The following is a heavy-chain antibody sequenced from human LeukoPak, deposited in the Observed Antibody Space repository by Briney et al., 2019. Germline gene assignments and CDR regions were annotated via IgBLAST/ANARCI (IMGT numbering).Heavy chain of an antibody. V-gene: IGHV1-8*01. CDR1: GYTVTSYD. J-gene: IGHJ6*03. CDR2: MNPNSGNT. CDR3: ARGGGSYYRAYYYYYYIDA. Sequence: ASVKVSCKASGYTVTSYDINWLRQATGQGLGWMGWMNPNSGNTGYAQKFQGRVTITRKTSLSTAYMELSSLRFQETAVYYCARGGGSYYRAYYYYYYIDAWGKGTTVTVSS. D-gene: IGHD1-26*01.